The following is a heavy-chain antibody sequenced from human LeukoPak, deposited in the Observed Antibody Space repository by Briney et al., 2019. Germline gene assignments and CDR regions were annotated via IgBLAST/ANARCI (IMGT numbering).Heavy chain of an antibody. CDR3: AKMYGPSED. V-gene: IGHV3-23*01. CDR1: GITFSKFG. CDR2: ISETGAGT. Sequence: GGSLRLSCGASGITFSKFGMSWVRQAPGKGLEWVSSISETGAGTYYADSVKGRFTISRDNSKNTLHLQLKSLRAEDAAVYYCAKMYGPSEDWGQGTLVTVSS. D-gene: IGHD2-8*01. J-gene: IGHJ4*02.